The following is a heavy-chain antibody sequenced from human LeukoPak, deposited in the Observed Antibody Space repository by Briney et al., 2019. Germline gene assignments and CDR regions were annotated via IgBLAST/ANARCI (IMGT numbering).Heavy chain of an antibody. V-gene: IGHV3-21*01. J-gene: IGHJ6*03. Sequence: GGSLRLSCAASGFTFSSYSMNWVRQAPGKGLEWVSSISSSSSYIYYADSVKGRFTISGDHAKNSLYLQMNSLTAGDTAFYYCARAIAVPGLDYYYFYMDVWGKGTTVTVSS. CDR3: ARAIAVPGLDYYYFYMDV. D-gene: IGHD6-19*01. CDR2: ISSSSSYI. CDR1: GFTFSSYS.